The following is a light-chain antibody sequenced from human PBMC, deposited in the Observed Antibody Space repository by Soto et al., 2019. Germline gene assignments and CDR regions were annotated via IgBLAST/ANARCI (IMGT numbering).Light chain of an antibody. V-gene: IGKV1-33*01. Sequence: DIQMTQSPSSLSASVGDRVTITCQASQDISNYLNWYQQKPGKAPKLLIYDASNLETGVPSRFGGSGSRTDFTFTISSLQPEDIATYYCQQYDNLPITFGQGTRLEIK. CDR2: DAS. CDR1: QDISNY. CDR3: QQYDNLPIT. J-gene: IGKJ5*01.